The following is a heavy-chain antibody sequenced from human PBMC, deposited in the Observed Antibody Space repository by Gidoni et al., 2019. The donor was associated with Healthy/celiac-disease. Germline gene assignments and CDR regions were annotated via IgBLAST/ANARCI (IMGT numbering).Heavy chain of an antibody. D-gene: IGHD3-10*01. J-gene: IGHJ6*02. CDR2: INPNSGGT. CDR1: GYTFTAYY. Sequence: QVQLVQSGAEVKKPGASVKVSCKASGYTFTAYYMHWVRQAPGQGLEWMGWINPNSGGTNYAQKFQGRVTMTRDTSISTAYMELSRLRSDDTAVYYCAREGMMVRGVHQYGMDVWGQGTTVTVSS. V-gene: IGHV1-2*02. CDR3: AREGMMVRGVHQYGMDV.